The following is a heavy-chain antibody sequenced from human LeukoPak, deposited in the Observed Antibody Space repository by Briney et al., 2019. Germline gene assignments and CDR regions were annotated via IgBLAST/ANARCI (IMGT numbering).Heavy chain of an antibody. CDR1: GFTFSSYG. V-gene: IGHV3-7*01. CDR3: ARLSTAVAAGDY. Sequence: GGSLRLSCAASGFTFSSYGMHWVRQAPGKGLEWVANIKQDGSEKYYVDSVKGRFTISRDNAKNSLYLQMNSLRAEDTAVYYCARLSTAVAAGDYWGQGTLVTVSS. J-gene: IGHJ4*02. D-gene: IGHD6-19*01. CDR2: IKQDGSEK.